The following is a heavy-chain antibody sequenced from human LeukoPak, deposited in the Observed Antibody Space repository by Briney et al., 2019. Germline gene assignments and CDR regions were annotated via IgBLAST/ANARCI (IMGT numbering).Heavy chain of an antibody. Sequence: GSLRLSCAASGFTFSSYWMHWVRQAPGKGLVWVSRINSDGSSTSYADSVKGRFTISRDNAKNTLYLQMNSLRAEDTAVYYCAREEGSLGPRPCDYWGQGTLVTVSS. D-gene: IGHD3-10*01. CDR1: GFTFSSYW. J-gene: IGHJ4*02. CDR2: INSDGSST. CDR3: AREEGSLGPRPCDY. V-gene: IGHV3-74*01.